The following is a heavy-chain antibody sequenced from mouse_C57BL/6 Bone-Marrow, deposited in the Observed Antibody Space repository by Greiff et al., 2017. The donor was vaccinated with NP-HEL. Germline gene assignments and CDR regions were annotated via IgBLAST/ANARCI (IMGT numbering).Heavy chain of an antibody. CDR2: IWWDDDK. J-gene: IGHJ2*01. CDR3: ARIAIYDGYYDYFDY. Sequence: QVQLQQSGPGILQPSQTLSLTCSFSGFSLSTFGMGVGWIRQPSGKGLEWLAHIWWDDDKYYNPALKSRLTISKDTSKNQVFLKIANVDTADTATYYCARIAIYDGYYDYFDYWGQGTTLTVSS. V-gene: IGHV8-8*01. D-gene: IGHD2-3*01. CDR1: GFSLSTFGMG.